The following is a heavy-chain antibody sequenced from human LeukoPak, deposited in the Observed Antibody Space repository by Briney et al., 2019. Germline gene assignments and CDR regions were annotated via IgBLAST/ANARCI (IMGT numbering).Heavy chain of an antibody. CDR2: ISAYNGNT. CDR3: ASGKYYYDESASLNRASRTALDV. V-gene: IGHV1-18*01. CDR1: GYTFTSYG. Sequence: ASVKVSCKASGYTFTSYGISWVRQAPGQGLEWMGWISAYNGNTNYAQKLQGRVTMTTDTSTSTAYMELRSLRSDDTAVYYCASGKYYYDESASLNRASRTALDVWAQGTMVIVSS. J-gene: IGHJ3*01. D-gene: IGHD3-22*01.